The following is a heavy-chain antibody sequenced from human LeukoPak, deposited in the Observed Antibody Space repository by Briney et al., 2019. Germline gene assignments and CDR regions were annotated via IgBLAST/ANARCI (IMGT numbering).Heavy chain of an antibody. Sequence: PSETLSLTCTVSGGSISSSSFYWGWFRQPPGKGLEWVANIKQDGSEKYYVDSVKGRFTISRDNAKNSLYLQMNSLRAEDTAVYYCARDDRYSSGWYHYWGQGTLVTVSS. V-gene: IGHV3-7*01. CDR2: IKQDGSEK. CDR1: GGSISSSSFY. CDR3: ARDDRYSSGWYHY. J-gene: IGHJ4*02. D-gene: IGHD6-19*01.